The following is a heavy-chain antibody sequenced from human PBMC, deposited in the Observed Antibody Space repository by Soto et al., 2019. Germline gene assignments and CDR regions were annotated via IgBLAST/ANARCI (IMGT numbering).Heavy chain of an antibody. Sequence: SGPTLVNPTETLTLTCIFSGLSLNTSGMFVSWIRQPPGKALEWLALIFWNDDERYSPSLNSRLTITKDTSKNQVVLTMTNTDPVDTARYYCVHTGYNYGPFSYWGRGTLVNVSS. CDR3: VHTGYNYGPFSY. V-gene: IGHV2-5*08. CDR1: GLSLNTSGMF. CDR2: IFWNDDE. D-gene: IGHD5-18*01. J-gene: IGHJ4*01.